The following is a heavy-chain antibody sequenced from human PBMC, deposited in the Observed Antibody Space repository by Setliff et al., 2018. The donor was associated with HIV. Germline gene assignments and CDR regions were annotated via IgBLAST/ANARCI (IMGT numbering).Heavy chain of an antibody. Sequence: SETLSLTCAVYGGSFSAYYWTWIRQPPGKGLEWIGEIFHGGNTNYSPSLESRVTLSVDKSKNQFSLRLSSVTAADTAVYYCATLAAAGESYDYWGQGSLVTVSS. D-gene: IGHD6-13*01. CDR1: GGSFSAYY. CDR2: IFHGGNT. CDR3: ATLAAAGESYDY. V-gene: IGHV4-34*12. J-gene: IGHJ4*02.